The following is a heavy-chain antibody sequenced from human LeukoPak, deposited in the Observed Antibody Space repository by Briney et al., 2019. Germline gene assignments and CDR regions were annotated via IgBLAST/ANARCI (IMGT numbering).Heavy chain of an antibody. D-gene: IGHD3-22*01. V-gene: IGHV4-59*08. Sequence: PSETLSLTCTVSGASINTYYWSWIRQPPGKGLEYIAYISYSGNTNYNPSLQSRVTMSVDTSNNQFSLRLSSVTAADTAVYYCASPRGHYYDSSGYYFSYYYYMDVWGKGTTVTVSS. CDR2: ISYSGNT. CDR3: ASPRGHYYDSSGYYFSYYYYMDV. CDR1: GASINTYY. J-gene: IGHJ6*03.